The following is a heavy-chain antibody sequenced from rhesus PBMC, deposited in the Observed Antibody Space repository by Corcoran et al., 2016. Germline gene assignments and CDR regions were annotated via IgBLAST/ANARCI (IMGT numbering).Heavy chain of an antibody. Sequence: QVQLQESGPGLVTPSETLSLTCAVSGDSINSYYWTWIRQPPGKGLVWIGPIYGSSGTTNYHPSLRSRVPISRGTSKNHFSLRLNSVTAADTAIYYCARCGFAAGRLYFDFWGQGVLVTVSS. CDR1: GDSINSYY. D-gene: IGHD6-13*01. CDR2: IYGSSGTT. V-gene: IGHV4-147*01. CDR3: ARCGFAAGRLYFDF. J-gene: IGHJ4*01.